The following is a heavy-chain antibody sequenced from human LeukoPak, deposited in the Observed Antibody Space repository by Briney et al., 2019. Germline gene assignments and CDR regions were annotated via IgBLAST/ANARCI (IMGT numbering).Heavy chain of an antibody. V-gene: IGHV3-23*01. CDR3: ARAGYSSRWTYDY. CDR1: GFTFSSYA. CDR2: ISGSGGST. Sequence: GGSLRLSCAASGFTFSSYAMSWVRQAPGKGLEWVSAISGSGGSTYYADPVKGRFTISRDNSKNTLYLQMNSLRAEDTAVYYCARAGYSSRWTYDYWGQGTLVTVSS. D-gene: IGHD6-13*01. J-gene: IGHJ4*02.